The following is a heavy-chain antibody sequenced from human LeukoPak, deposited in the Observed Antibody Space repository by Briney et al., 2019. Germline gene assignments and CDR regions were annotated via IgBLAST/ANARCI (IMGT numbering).Heavy chain of an antibody. D-gene: IGHD6-13*01. J-gene: IGHJ3*02. CDR1: GYTFTSYG. V-gene: IGHV1-18*01. CDR2: ISAYNGNT. CDR3: ARVVQDYSSSLGRAFDI. Sequence: ASVKVSCKASGYTFTSYGISWVRQAPGQGLEWMGWISAYNGNTNYAQKLQGRVTMTTDTSTSTAYMELRSLRSDDTAVYYCARVVQDYSSSLGRAFDIWGQGTMVTGSS.